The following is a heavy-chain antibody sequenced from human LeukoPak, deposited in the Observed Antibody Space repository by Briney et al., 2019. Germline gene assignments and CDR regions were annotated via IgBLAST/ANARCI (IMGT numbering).Heavy chain of an antibody. J-gene: IGHJ2*01. D-gene: IGHD1-26*01. CDR2: IYYSGST. V-gene: IGHV4-39*01. CDR1: GGSISSSSYY. CDR3: ARAEYRELVDWYFDL. Sequence: MHSETLSLTCTVSGGSISSSSYYWGWIRQPRGKGLEWIGSIYYSGSTYYNPSLKSRVTISVDTSKNQFSLELSSVTAADTAVYYCARAEYRELVDWYFDLWGRGTLVTVSS.